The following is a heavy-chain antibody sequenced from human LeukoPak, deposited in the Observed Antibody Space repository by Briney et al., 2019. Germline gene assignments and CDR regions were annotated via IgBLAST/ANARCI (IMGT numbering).Heavy chain of an antibody. CDR2: IYSGGST. CDR3: AQIVVVPAAIYYYYYYMDV. J-gene: IGHJ6*03. V-gene: IGHV3-66*02. CDR1: GFTVSSNY. Sequence: GGSLRLSCAASGFTVSSNYMSWVRQAPGKGLEWVSVIYSGGSTYYADSVKGRFTISRDNSKNTLYLQMNSLRAEDTAVYYCAQIVVVPAAIYYYYYYMDVWGKGTTVTVSS. D-gene: IGHD2-2*01.